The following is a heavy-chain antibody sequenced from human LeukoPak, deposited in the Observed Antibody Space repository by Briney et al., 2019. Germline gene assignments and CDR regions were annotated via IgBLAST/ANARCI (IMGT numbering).Heavy chain of an antibody. J-gene: IGHJ4*02. D-gene: IGHD7-27*01. V-gene: IGHV3-23*01. CDR2: ISGSGGGT. CDR3: AKDPWGSRGYFDY. CDR1: GFTFSSYA. Sequence: GGSLRLSCAASGFTFSSYAMIWVRQAPGKGLEWVSAISGSGGGTYYADSVKGRFTIFRVNSKNTVYLRMNSLRAEDTAVYYCAKDPWGSRGYFDYWGQGTMVTVSS.